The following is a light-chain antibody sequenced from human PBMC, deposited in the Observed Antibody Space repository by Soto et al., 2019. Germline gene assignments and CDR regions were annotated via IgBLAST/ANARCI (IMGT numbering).Light chain of an antibody. Sequence: QSVLTQPPSVSGAPGQRVTISCAGSNSNIGGGYDVHWYQQLPGAAPKLVVFGNRNRPSGVPERFSGSKSGTSASLAITGLQAEDEADYYCQAYDYSLTAFVFGGGTKLTVL. J-gene: IGLJ3*02. CDR2: GNR. V-gene: IGLV1-40*01. CDR1: NSNIGGGYD. CDR3: QAYDYSLTAFV.